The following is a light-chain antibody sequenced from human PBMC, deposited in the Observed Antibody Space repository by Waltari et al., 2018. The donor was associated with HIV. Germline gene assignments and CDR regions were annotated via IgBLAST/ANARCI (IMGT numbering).Light chain of an antibody. CDR2: DVS. CDR1: SSDVGGYNY. V-gene: IGLV2-14*03. Sequence: QSALTQPASVSGSPGQSITISCTGTSSDVGGYNYVSWYKPHPGKAPKLMIYDVSNRPSGVSNRFSGSKSGNTASLTISGLQADDEADYYCSSYTSSITLVFGGGTKLTVL. J-gene: IGLJ3*02. CDR3: SSYTSSITLV.